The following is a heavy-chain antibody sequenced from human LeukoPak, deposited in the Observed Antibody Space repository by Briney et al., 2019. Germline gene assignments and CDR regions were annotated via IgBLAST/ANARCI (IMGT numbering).Heavy chain of an antibody. V-gene: IGHV4-38-2*02. J-gene: IGHJ5*02. CDR3: ARVSYYDSSGRGDWFDP. CDR2: IYYSGST. CDR1: GYSISSGYY. Sequence: SETLSLTCTVSGYSISSGYYWGWIRQPPGKGLEWIGSIYYSGSTNYNPSLKSRVTISVDTSKNQFSLKLSSVTAADTAVYYCARVSYYDSSGRGDWFDPWGQGTLVTVSS. D-gene: IGHD3-22*01.